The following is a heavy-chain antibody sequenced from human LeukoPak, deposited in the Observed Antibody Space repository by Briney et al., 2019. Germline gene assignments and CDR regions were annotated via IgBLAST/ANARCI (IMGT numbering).Heavy chain of an antibody. CDR2: ISWNSGSI. CDR3: AKAGYSYGLHFDY. Sequence: PGGSLRLSCAASGFTFDDYAMHWVRQAPGKGLEWVSGISWNSGSIGYADSVKGRFTISRDNAKNSLYLQMNSLRAEDMALYYCAKAGYSYGLHFDYWGQGTLVTVSS. J-gene: IGHJ4*02. CDR1: GFTFDDYA. V-gene: IGHV3-9*03. D-gene: IGHD5-18*01.